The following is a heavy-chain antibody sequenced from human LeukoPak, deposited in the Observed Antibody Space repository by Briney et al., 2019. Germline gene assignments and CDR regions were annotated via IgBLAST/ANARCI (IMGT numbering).Heavy chain of an antibody. CDR2: ISGSGGST. CDR3: AKDADIVVVPAAYAY. D-gene: IGHD2-2*01. Sequence: GSLRLSCAASGFTFSNYAMSWVHQAPGKGLEWVSAISGSGGSTYYADSVKGRFTISRDNSKNTLYLQMNSLRAEDTAVYYCAKDADIVVVPAAYAYWGQGTLVTVSS. V-gene: IGHV3-23*01. J-gene: IGHJ4*02. CDR1: GFTFSNYA.